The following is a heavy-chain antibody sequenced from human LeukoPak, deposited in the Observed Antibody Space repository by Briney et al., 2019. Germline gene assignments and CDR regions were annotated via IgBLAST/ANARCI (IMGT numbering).Heavy chain of an antibody. CDR1: GYTFTSYA. CDR3: ARGIGAGLRGGLYFDY. D-gene: IGHD4-17*01. CDR2: VNAGNGNT. Sequence: ASVKVSCKASGYTFTSYAMHWVRQAPGQRLEWMGWVNAGNGNTKYSQKFQGRVTITRDTSASTAYMELSSLRSEDTAVYYCARGIGAGLRGGLYFDYWGQGTLVTVSS. J-gene: IGHJ4*02. V-gene: IGHV1-3*01.